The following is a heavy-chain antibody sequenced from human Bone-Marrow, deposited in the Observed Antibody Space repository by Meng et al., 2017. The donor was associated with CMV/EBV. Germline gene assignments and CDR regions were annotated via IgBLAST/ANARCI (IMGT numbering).Heavy chain of an antibody. V-gene: IGHV4-39*01. CDR2: IYYSGST. D-gene: IGHD3-22*01. CDR1: GGSISSGDYY. J-gene: IGHJ4*02. Sequence: ESLKISCTVSGGSISSGDYYWSWIRQPPGKGLEWIGYIYYSGSTYYNPSLKSRVTISVDTSKNQFSLKLSSVTAADTAVYYCARHGGHGITMIVGFDYWGQGTLVTVSS. CDR3: ARHGGHGITMIVGFDY.